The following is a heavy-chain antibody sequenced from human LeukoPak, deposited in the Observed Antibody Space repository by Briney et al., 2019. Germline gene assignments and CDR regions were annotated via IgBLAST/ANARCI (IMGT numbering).Heavy chain of an antibody. CDR1: GFTFSNYG. CDR3: AKVAVVGATFHAFDI. D-gene: IGHD2-15*01. J-gene: IGHJ3*02. Sequence: GGSLRLSCAASGFTFSNYGIHWVRQAPGKGLEWVAVISYDGSNKYYADSVKGRCTISRDNSKNTLYLQMNSLRAEDTALYYCAKVAVVGATFHAFDIWGQGTMVTVSS. CDR2: ISYDGSNK. V-gene: IGHV3-30*18.